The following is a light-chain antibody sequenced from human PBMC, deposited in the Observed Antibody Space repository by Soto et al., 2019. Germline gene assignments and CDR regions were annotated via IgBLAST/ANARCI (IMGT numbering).Light chain of an antibody. CDR2: ATS. Sequence: IHMTQSPSSVSASVGDRVTMTCRASQGVGGWLAWYQQTPGKVPKLLIYATSSLHSGVPSRFSGSGSGTDFTLSISSLQPEDFATYYCQQTHSLPLSFXPGTKVDIK. V-gene: IGKV1-12*01. J-gene: IGKJ3*01. CDR3: QQTHSLPLS. CDR1: QGVGGW.